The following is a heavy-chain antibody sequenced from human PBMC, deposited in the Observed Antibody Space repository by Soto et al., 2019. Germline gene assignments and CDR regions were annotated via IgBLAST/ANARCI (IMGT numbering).Heavy chain of an antibody. V-gene: IGHV1-46*01. D-gene: IGHD3-3*01. CDR2: INPSGGST. Sequence: ASVKVSCKASGYTFTSYYMHWVRQAPGQGLEWMGIINPSGGSTSYAQKFQGRVTMTRDTSTSTVYMELGSLRSEDTAVYYCARGFGVVPYYYYGMDVWGQGTTVTVSS. J-gene: IGHJ6*02. CDR1: GYTFTSYY. CDR3: ARGFGVVPYYYYGMDV.